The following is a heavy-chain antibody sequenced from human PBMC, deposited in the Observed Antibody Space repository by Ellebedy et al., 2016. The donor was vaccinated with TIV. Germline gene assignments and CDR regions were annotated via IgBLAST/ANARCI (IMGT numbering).Heavy chain of an antibody. CDR2: ISGSGGST. Sequence: GESLKISXAASGFTFSSYAMSWVRQAPGKGLEWVSAISGSGGSTYYADSVKGRFTISRDNAKNSLYLQMNSLRAEDTAVYYCARPSYVGVLGYYYYYMDVWGKGTTVTVSS. CDR3: ARPSYVGVLGYYYYYMDV. CDR1: GFTFSSYA. J-gene: IGHJ6*03. D-gene: IGHD3-10*02. V-gene: IGHV3-23*01.